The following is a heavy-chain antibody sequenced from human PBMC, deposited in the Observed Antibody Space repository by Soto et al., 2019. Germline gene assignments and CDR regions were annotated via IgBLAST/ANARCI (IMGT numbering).Heavy chain of an antibody. D-gene: IGHD4-4*01. V-gene: IGHV4-39*01. CDR1: GGSISSRTFW. J-gene: IGHJ4*02. CDR2: MYYSGSS. CDR3: ARHPSDDYNYGGSGIXXX. Sequence: PSETLSLTCSVYGGSISSRTFWWAWIRQPPWKGLEWIGDMYYSGSSYSRPYLKSRVTPSVDPSKNQLSQKLNNDTAADHAVDYCARHPSDDYNYGGSGIXXXWGQGTLVTVSS.